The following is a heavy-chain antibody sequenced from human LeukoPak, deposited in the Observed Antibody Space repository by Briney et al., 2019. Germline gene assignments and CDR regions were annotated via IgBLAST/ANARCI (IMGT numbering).Heavy chain of an antibody. CDR3: AREDLVGVTGGGFDY. D-gene: IGHD1-26*01. Sequence: SGTLSLTCAVSGGSISSSNWWSWVRQPPGKGLEWIGEIYHSGSTNYNPSLKSRVTISVDKSKNQFSLKLSSVTAADTAVYYCAREDLVGVTGGGFDYWGQGTLVTVSS. V-gene: IGHV4-4*02. CDR1: GGSISSSNW. J-gene: IGHJ4*02. CDR2: IYHSGST.